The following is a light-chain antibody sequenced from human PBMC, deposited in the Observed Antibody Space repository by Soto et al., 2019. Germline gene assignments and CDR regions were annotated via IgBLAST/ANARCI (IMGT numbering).Light chain of an antibody. CDR1: QNIGTS. CDR2: DAS. V-gene: IGKV1-5*01. CDR3: HQRQYWPPIT. J-gene: IGKJ5*01. Sequence: DIQMTQSPSTLSASVGDRVTITCRASQNIGTSLAWYQQTPGKAPKLLISDASTLESGVPSRFGGSGSGTEFTLSITSLQPDDFAVYYCHQRQYWPPITFGQGTRLETK.